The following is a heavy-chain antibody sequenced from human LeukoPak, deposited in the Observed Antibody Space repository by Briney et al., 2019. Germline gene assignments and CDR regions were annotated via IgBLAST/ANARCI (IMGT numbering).Heavy chain of an antibody. V-gene: IGHV4-39*01. Sequence: SETLSLTCTVSGGSISSSSYYWGWIRQPPGTGLEWIGSIYYSGSTYYNPSLKSRVTISVDTSKNQFSLKLSSVTAADTAVYYCARHFHQYYYYGMDVWGQGTTVTVSS. CDR1: GGSISSSSYY. CDR3: ARHFHQYYYYGMDV. J-gene: IGHJ6*02. CDR2: IYYSGST.